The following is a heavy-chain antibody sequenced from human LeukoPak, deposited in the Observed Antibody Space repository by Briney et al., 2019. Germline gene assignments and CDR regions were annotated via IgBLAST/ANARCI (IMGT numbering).Heavy chain of an antibody. CDR1: GGSFSGYY. J-gene: IGHJ5*02. CDR2: IYYSGST. V-gene: IGHV4-59*01. CDR3: ARAVAQYYFDP. Sequence: SETLSLTCAVYGGSFSGYYWSWIRQPPGKGLEWIGYIYYSGSTNYNPSLKSRVTISVDTSKNQFSLKLSSVTAADTAVYYCARAVAQYYFDPWGQGTLVTVSS. D-gene: IGHD3-10*01.